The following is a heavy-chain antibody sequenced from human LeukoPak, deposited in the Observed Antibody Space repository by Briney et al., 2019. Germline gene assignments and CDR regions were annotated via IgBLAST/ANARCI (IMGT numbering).Heavy chain of an antibody. J-gene: IGHJ3*02. CDR3: ASLKWAFDI. Sequence: PGRSLRLSCAASGFTFSSYGMHWVRQAPGKGLEWVAVISDGGSKRYYTNSVKGRFTVSRDNPKNTLYLQMNSLRAEDTAVYYCASLKWAFDIWGQGTRVTVSS. D-gene: IGHD1-26*01. CDR1: GFTFSSYG. CDR2: ISDGGSKR. V-gene: IGHV3-30*03.